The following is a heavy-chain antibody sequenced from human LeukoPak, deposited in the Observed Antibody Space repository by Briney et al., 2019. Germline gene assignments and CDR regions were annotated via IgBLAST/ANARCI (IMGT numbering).Heavy chain of an antibody. CDR3: TRGSNDWYGIDY. J-gene: IGHJ4*02. CDR2: ISYDGTNK. V-gene: IGHV3-30-3*01. Sequence: GGSLRLSCAASGFTFSSYAMHWVRQAPGKGLEWVAVISYDGTNKHYADSVKGRFTISRDNSNNTLYLQMNSLRAEDTAVYFCTRGSNDWYGIDYWGQGTLVTVSS. CDR1: GFTFSSYA. D-gene: IGHD3-9*01.